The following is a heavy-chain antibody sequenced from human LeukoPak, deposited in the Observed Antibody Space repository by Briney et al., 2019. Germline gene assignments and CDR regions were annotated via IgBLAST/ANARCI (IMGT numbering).Heavy chain of an antibody. J-gene: IGHJ4*02. CDR3: ARYDSRGSASARFDY. Sequence: SETLSLTCAVSGYSLGKNYYWGWIRQPPGKGLEWIGRIYGTGSTSYNPSLMNRVTMSVDTSKNHFSLKLTSVTAADTAVYYCARYDSRGSASARFDYWGQGILVTISS. CDR2: IYGTGST. V-gene: IGHV4-38-2*01. D-gene: IGHD3-16*01. CDR1: GYSLGKNYY.